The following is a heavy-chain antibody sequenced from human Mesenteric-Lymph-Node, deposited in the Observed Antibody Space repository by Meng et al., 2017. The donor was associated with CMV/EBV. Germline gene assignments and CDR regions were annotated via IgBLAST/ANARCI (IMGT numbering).Heavy chain of an antibody. CDR2: IRSSGSTE. J-gene: IGHJ4*02. D-gene: IGHD1-1*01. CDR3: ARETWNAFED. CDR1: GFTFGSYE. V-gene: IGHV3-48*03. Sequence: GESLKISCAASGFTFGSYEMNWVRQAPGKGLEWISYIRSSGSTEFYADSVKGRFIISRDNAKKLLYLQMNSLRVEDTAVYYCARETWNAFEDWGQGTLVTVSS.